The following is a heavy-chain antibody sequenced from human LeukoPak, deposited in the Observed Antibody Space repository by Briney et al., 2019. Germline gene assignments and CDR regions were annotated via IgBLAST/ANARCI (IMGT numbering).Heavy chain of an antibody. Sequence: EASVKVSCKASGYTFISYVITWVRQAPGQGLEWMGWISPYTTKTNYAQSLQGRVTMTTDTSTSTAYMELRSLRSDDTAVYYCAREGGVGPTAPPDYYSYQMDVWGKGTTVTVSS. CDR3: AREGGVGPTAPPDYYSYQMDV. CDR2: ISPYTTKT. CDR1: GYTFISYV. D-gene: IGHD1-26*01. J-gene: IGHJ6*03. V-gene: IGHV1-18*01.